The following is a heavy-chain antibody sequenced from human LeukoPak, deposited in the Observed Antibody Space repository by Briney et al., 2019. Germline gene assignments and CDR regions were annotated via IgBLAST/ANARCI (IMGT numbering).Heavy chain of an antibody. CDR1: GFTFSSYW. V-gene: IGHV3-74*01. Sequence: GGSLRLSCAASGFTFSSYWMHWVRQAPGKGLVRVSRINTDGSSTSYADSVKGRFTISRDNAKNTLYLQTNSLRAEDTAVYYCARDLANYDFWINPWGQGTLVTVSS. CDR2: INTDGSST. D-gene: IGHD3-3*01. CDR3: ARDLANYDFWINP. J-gene: IGHJ5*02.